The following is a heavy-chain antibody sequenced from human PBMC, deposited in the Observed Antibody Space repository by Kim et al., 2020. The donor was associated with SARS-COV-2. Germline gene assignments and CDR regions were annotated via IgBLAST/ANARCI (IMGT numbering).Heavy chain of an antibody. CDR1: GFTFSSYA. CDR3: AKGQSQWTPALDAFDI. J-gene: IGHJ3*02. CDR2: ISGSGGST. D-gene: IGHD6-19*01. Sequence: GGSLRLSCAASGFTFSSYAMSWVRQAPGKGLEWVSAISGSGGSTYYADSVKGRFTISRDNSKNTLYLQMNSLRAEDTAVYYCAKGQSQWTPALDAFDIWGQGTMVTVSS. V-gene: IGHV3-23*01.